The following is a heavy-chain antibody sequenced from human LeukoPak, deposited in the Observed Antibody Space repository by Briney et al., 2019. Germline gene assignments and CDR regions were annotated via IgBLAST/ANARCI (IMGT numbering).Heavy chain of an antibody. CDR2: ISSSSSTI. Sequence: HPGGSLRLSCAASGFTFSNAWMSWVRQAPGKGLEWVSYISSSSSTIYYADSVKGRFTISRGNAKNSLYLQMNSLRAEDTAVYYCARDFGYRTSVAGFDYWGQGTLVTVSS. V-gene: IGHV3-48*01. J-gene: IGHJ4*02. D-gene: IGHD6-19*01. CDR1: GFTFSNAW. CDR3: ARDFGYRTSVAGFDY.